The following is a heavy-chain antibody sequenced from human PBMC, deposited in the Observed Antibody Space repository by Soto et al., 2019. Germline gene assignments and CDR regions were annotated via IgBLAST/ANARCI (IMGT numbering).Heavy chain of an antibody. V-gene: IGHV3-23*01. CDR1: GFTFSSYA. CDR2: ISGSGGST. Sequence: GGSLRLSCAASGFTFSSYAMSWVRQAPGKGLEWVSAISGSGGSTYYADSVKGRFTISRDNSKNTLYLQMNSLRAEDTAVYYCAKVSDSSQSCVDWFDPWGQGTMVTVS. CDR3: AKVSDSSQSCVDWFDP. J-gene: IGHJ5*02. D-gene: IGHD3-22*01.